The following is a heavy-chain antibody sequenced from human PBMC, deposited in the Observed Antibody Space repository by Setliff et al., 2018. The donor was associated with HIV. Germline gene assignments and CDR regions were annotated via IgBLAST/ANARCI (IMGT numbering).Heavy chain of an antibody. CDR3: ARAPRVVVPAAMRDKNAFDI. D-gene: IGHD2-2*01. V-gene: IGHV4-34*01. CDR1: GGSFSGYY. J-gene: IGHJ3*02. CDR2: INHSGST. Sequence: PSETLSLTCAVYGGSFSGYYWSWIRQPPGKGLEWIGEINHSGSTNYHPSLKSRVTISVDTSQNQFSLKLSSVTAADTAVYYCARAPRVVVPAAMRDKNAFDIWGQGTMVTVSS.